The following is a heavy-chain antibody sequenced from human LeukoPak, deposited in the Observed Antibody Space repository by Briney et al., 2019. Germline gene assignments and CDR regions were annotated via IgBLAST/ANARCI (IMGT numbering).Heavy chain of an antibody. D-gene: IGHD3-3*01. J-gene: IGHJ4*02. CDR1: GFTLSSYA. V-gene: IGHV3-23*01. CDR3: AKDPHFDFWSGYYPFDY. Sequence: GGSLRLSCATSGFTLSSYAMSWVRQAPGKGLEWVSAISGSGGSTYYADSVKGRFTISRDNSKNTLYLQMNSLRAEDTAVYYCAKDPHFDFWSGYYPFDYWGQGTLVTVSS. CDR2: ISGSGGST.